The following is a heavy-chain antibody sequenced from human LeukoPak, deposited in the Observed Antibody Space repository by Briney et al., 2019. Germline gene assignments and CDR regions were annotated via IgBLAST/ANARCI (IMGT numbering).Heavy chain of an antibody. J-gene: IGHJ5*02. Sequence: ASVKVPCKASGYTFTGYHMHWVRQAPGQGLEWMGWINPNSGGTNYAQKFQGRVTMTRDTSISTAYMELSRLRSDDTAVYYCARAAHIVVVTAYRAWFDPWGQGTLVTVSS. D-gene: IGHD2-21*02. CDR3: ARAAHIVVVTAYRAWFDP. CDR2: INPNSGGT. V-gene: IGHV1-2*02. CDR1: GYTFTGYH.